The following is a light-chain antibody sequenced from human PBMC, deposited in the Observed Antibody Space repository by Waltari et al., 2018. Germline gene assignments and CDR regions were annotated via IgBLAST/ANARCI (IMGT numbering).Light chain of an antibody. V-gene: IGLV2-8*01. CDR2: EVN. J-gene: IGLJ1*01. Sequence: QSALTQPPSASGSPGQSVTISCTGTSNDVAGYNYVSWYQQYPGKVPKLLIYEVNKRPSGVPDRFSGSKSGNTASLTGSGRQAEDEATYYCTSYAGINNLVFGTGTKVTVL. CDR3: TSYAGINNLV. CDR1: SNDVAGYNY.